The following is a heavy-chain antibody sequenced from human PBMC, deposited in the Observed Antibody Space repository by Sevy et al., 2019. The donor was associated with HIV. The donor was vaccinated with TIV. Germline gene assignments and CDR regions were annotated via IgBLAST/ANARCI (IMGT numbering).Heavy chain of an antibody. V-gene: IGHV3-30-3*01. CDR2: ISYDGSNK. CDR3: ARHRSKGEQQLNY. Sequence: GGSLRLSCAASGFTFSSYAMHWVRQAPGKGLEWVAVISYDGSNKYYADSVKGRFTISRDNSKNTLYLQMNSLRAEDTAVYYCARHRSKGEQQLNYWGQGTLVTVSS. J-gene: IGHJ4*02. CDR1: GFTFSSYA. D-gene: IGHD6-13*01.